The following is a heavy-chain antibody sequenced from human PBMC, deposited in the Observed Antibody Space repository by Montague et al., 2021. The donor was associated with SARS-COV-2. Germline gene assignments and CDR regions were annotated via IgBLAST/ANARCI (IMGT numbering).Heavy chain of an antibody. D-gene: IGHD6-13*01. CDR3: AKVGSSWYHGYYYGMDV. Sequence: SLRLSCAASGFTFSSYAMSWVRQVPGKGLEWASAISGSGGSTYYADSVKGRFTISRDNSKNTLYLQMNSLRAEGTAVYYCAKVGSSWYHGYYYGMDVWGQGTTVTVSS. CDR1: GFTFSSYA. V-gene: IGHV3-23*01. CDR2: ISGSGGST. J-gene: IGHJ6*02.